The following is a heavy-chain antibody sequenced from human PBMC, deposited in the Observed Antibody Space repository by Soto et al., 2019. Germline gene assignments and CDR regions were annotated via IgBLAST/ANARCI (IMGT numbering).Heavy chain of an antibody. CDR3: AKDLIYGEYGFDY. CDR2: ISGSGGST. Sequence: EVQLLESGGGLVQPGGSLRLSCAASGFTFSSYAMSWVRQAPGKGLEWVSAISGSGGSTYYEDSVKGRFTISRDNSKNTLYLQMNGLRAEDTAVYYCAKDLIYGEYGFDYWGQGTLVTVSS. J-gene: IGHJ4*02. D-gene: IGHD4-17*01. CDR1: GFTFSSYA. V-gene: IGHV3-23*01.